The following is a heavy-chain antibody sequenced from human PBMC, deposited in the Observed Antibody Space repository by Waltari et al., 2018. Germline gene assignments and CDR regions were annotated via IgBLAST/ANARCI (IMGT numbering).Heavy chain of an antibody. CDR3: ARVGSYCSGGSCKRGRLDY. CDR2: IKQDGSEK. Sequence: EVQLVESGGGLVQPGGSLRLSCAASGFTFSSYWMSWVRQAPGKGLAGVANIKQDGSEKYYVDSVKGRFTISRDNAKNSLYLQMNSLRAEDTAVYYCARVGSYCSGGSCKRGRLDYWGQGTLVTVSS. J-gene: IGHJ4*02. V-gene: IGHV3-7*01. CDR1: GFTFSSYW. D-gene: IGHD2-15*01.